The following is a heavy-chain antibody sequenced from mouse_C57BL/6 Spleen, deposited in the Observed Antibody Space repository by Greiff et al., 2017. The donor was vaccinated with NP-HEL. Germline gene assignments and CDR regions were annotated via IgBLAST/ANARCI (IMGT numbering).Heavy chain of an antibody. J-gene: IGHJ2*01. Sequence: EVKLVESGGDLVKPGGSLKLSCAASGFTFSSYGMSWVRQTPDKRLEWVATISSGGSYTYYPDSVKGRFTISRDNAKNTLYLQMSRLKSEDTAMYYCARGGAQAPYFDYWGQGTTLTVSS. CDR1: GFTFSSYG. CDR3: ARGGAQAPYFDY. D-gene: IGHD3-2*02. CDR2: ISSGGSYT. V-gene: IGHV5-6*02.